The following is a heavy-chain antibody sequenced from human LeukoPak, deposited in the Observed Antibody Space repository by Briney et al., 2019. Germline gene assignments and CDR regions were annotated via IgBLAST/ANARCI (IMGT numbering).Heavy chain of an antibody. CDR2: IYTSGST. Sequence: SETLSLTCTVSGGSTSSYYWSWIRQPAGKGLEWIWRIYTSGSTNYNPSLKSRVTISPDTSKNQFSLKLSSVTAADTAVYYCARELAGYGKLDYWGQGILVTVSS. D-gene: IGHD5-12*01. J-gene: IGHJ4*01. V-gene: IGHV4-4*07. CDR1: GGSTSSYY. CDR3: ARELAGYGKLDY.